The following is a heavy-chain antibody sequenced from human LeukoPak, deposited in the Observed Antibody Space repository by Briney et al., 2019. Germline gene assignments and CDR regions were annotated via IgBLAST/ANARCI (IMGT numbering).Heavy chain of an antibody. CDR2: ISRSGRDI. CDR3: ARGRFGLSLDY. J-gene: IGHJ4*02. Sequence: PGGSLRLSCAVSGFTLSSSDMNWVRQAPGKGLEWVSSISRSGRDIYYADSVRGRFTISRDNARDSLYLQMNSLRVEDTAVYYCARGRFGLSLDYWGQGTLVTVSS. D-gene: IGHD3-16*01. CDR1: GFTLSSSD. V-gene: IGHV3-21*01.